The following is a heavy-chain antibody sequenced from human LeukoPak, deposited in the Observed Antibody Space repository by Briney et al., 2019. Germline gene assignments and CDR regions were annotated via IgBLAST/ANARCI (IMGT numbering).Heavy chain of an antibody. V-gene: IGHV4-59*08. CDR3: ARHGPEQWRPQYHYYYYGMDV. CDR1: GGSISSYY. CDR2: IYYSGST. Sequence: SETLSLTCTVSGGSISSYYWSWIRQPPGKGLEWIGYIYYSGSTNYNPSLKSRVTISVDTSKNQFSLKLSSVTAADTAVYYCARHGPEQWRPQYHYYYYGMDVWGQGTTVTVSS. J-gene: IGHJ6*02. D-gene: IGHD6-19*01.